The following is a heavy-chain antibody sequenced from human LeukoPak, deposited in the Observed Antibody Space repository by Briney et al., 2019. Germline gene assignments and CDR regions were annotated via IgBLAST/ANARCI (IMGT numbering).Heavy chain of an antibody. D-gene: IGHD3-22*01. CDR3: ARINYYDSSANGDY. Sequence: ASVKVSCKASGYTFTSYDINWVRQATGQGLEWMGWMNPNSGNTNYAQKFQGRVTMTRDTSTNTAYMELRSLRSDDTAVYYCARINYYDSSANGDYWGQGTLVTVSS. V-gene: IGHV1-8*01. CDR1: GYTFTSYD. CDR2: MNPNSGNT. J-gene: IGHJ4*02.